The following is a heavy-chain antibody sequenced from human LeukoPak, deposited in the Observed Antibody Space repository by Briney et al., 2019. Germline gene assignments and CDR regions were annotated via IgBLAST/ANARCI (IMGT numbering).Heavy chain of an antibody. V-gene: IGHV4-61*02. CDR1: GGSISSGSYY. CDR3: ARGDGGYYGGGAFDI. J-gene: IGHJ3*02. CDR2: IYTSGST. Sequence: PSQTLSLTCTVSGGSISSGSYYWNWIRQPAGKGLEWIGLIYTSGSTKYNPSLQSRVTISVDTSKNQFSLSLSSVTAADTAVYYCARGDGGYYGGGAFDIWGQGTMVTVSS. D-gene: IGHD3-22*01.